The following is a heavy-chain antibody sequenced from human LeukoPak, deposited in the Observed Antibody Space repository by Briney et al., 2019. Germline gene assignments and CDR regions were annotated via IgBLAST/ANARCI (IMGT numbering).Heavy chain of an antibody. CDR1: GYTFTSYY. V-gene: IGHV1-46*01. CDR2: INPSGGST. Sequence: ASVKVSCKASGYTFTSYYMHWVRQASGQGLEWMGIINPSGGSTSYAQKFQGRVTMTRDMSTSTVYMELSSLRSEDTAVYYCARDPMATITDYYYMDVWAKGPRSPSP. CDR3: ARDPMATITDYYYMDV. J-gene: IGHJ6*03. D-gene: IGHD5-24*01.